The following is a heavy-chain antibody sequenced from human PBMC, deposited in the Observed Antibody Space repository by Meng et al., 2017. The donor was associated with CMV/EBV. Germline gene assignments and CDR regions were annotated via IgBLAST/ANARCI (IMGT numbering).Heavy chain of an antibody. V-gene: IGHV3-11*01. CDR1: GFTFSDYY. Sequence: GESLKISCAASGFTFSDYYMSWIRQAPGKGLEWVPYISSSGSTIYYADSVKGRFTISRDNAKNSLYLQMNSLRAEDTAVYYCARARVPAAIGAINWFDPWGQGTLVTVSS. D-gene: IGHD2-2*01. CDR3: ARARVPAAIGAINWFDP. CDR2: ISSSGSTI. J-gene: IGHJ5*02.